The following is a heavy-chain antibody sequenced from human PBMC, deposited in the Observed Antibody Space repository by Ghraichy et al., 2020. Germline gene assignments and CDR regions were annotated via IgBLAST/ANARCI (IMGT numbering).Heavy chain of an antibody. V-gene: IGHV3-30*18. CDR1: GFTFSSYG. Sequence: GGSLRLSCAASGFTFSSYGMHWVRQAPGKGLEWVAVISYDREQTYYAGSVKGRFTISRDNSKNTLYLQMNSLRAEDTALYYCSKDLGPDHYFDFWGQGTLVTVSS. CDR2: ISYDREQT. J-gene: IGHJ4*02. CDR3: SKDLGPDHYFDF.